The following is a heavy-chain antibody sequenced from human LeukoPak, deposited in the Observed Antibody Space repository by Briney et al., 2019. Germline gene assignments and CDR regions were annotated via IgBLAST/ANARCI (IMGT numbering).Heavy chain of an antibody. J-gene: IGHJ4*02. D-gene: IGHD6-13*01. Sequence: GGSLRLSCAASGFTFNSYAMHWVCQAPGKGLEWVAVISYDGSNIYYADSVKGRFTISRDNSKNTLYLQMNSLRVEDTAVYFCARVTGSSWYIDYWGQGTLVTVSS. V-gene: IGHV3-30-3*01. CDR1: GFTFNSYA. CDR3: ARVTGSSWYIDY. CDR2: ISYDGSNI.